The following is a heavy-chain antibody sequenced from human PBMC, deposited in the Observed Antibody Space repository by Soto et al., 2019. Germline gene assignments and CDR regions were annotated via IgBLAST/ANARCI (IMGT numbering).Heavy chain of an antibody. D-gene: IGHD1-1*01. CDR1: GGSFRHYS. CDR3: ARDQRLEDDAFDI. V-gene: IGHV1-69*01. J-gene: IGHJ3*02. CDR2: IIPIFGTA. Sequence: QLQLVQSGADEKKPGSSVKVSCKASGGSFRHYSISWVRQAPGQGLEWMGGIIPIFGTATYAQRFQGRVTLTADESTTTAYMELSSLRSEDTAVYYCARDQRLEDDAFDIWGQGTMVIVSS.